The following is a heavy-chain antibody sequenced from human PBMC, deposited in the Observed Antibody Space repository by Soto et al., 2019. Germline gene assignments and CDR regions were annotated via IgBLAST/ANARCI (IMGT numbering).Heavy chain of an antibody. CDR1: GGTFSSYA. D-gene: IGHD1-26*01. V-gene: IGHV1-69*01. CDR2: IIPIFGTA. Sequence: QVQLVQSGAEVKKPGSSVKVSCKASGGTFSSYAISWVRQAPGQGLEWMGGIIPIFGTANYAQKFQGRVTITADESTSTAYMELSSLRSEETAVYYCAVQPGGYSHLPYYYYYGMDVWGQGTTVTVSS. J-gene: IGHJ6*02. CDR3: AVQPGGYSHLPYYYYYGMDV.